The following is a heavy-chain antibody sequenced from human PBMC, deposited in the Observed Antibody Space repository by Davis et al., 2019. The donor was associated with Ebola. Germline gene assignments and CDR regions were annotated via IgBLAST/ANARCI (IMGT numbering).Heavy chain of an antibody. CDR1: GFTFSDYY. D-gene: IGHD2-2*01. V-gene: IGHV3-11*04. CDR2: ISSSGSTI. Sequence: GESLKISCAASGFTFSDYYMSWIRQAPGKGLEWVSYISSSGSTIYYADSVKGRFTISRDNAKNSLYLQMNSLRDEDTAVYYCARDGDIVVVPAGYYGMDVWGQGTTVTVSS. CDR3: ARDGDIVVVPAGYYGMDV. J-gene: IGHJ6*02.